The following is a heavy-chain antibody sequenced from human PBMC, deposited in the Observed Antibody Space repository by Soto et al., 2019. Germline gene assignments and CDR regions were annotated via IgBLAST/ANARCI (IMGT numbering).Heavy chain of an antibody. CDR2: IYWDDDE. V-gene: IGHV2-5*02. J-gene: IGHJ4*02. CDR3: EHSRNLITEDAQVGDFDY. Sequence: QINLKESGPTLVKPTQTLTLTCSFSGFSLTTAGVGVGWVRQSPGEALEWLALIYWDDDERYSPSLKSRLTITKDTYKNQVVLKMTNIAPVDTATYYCEHSRNLITEDAQVGDFDYWGQGTLVTVSS. D-gene: IGHD3-10*01. CDR1: GFSLTTAGVG.